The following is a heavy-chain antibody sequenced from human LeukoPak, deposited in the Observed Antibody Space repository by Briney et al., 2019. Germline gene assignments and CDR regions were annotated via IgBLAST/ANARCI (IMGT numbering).Heavy chain of an antibody. D-gene: IGHD3-10*01. CDR1: GGSISSSTYY. V-gene: IGHV4-39*01. CDR2: IYYRGST. CDR3: AILGTGSS. J-gene: IGHJ5*02. Sequence: SETLSLTCTVSGGSISSSTYYWGWIRRPPGRGLEWIGTIYYRGSTYYNPSLKGRVTISVDTSNNQFSLRLSSVTAADTAVYYCAILGTGSSWGQGTLVTVSS.